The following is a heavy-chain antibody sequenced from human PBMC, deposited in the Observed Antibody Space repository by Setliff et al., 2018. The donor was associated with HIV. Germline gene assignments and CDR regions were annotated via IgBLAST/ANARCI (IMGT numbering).Heavy chain of an antibody. J-gene: IGHJ4*01. CDR2: FDHSGST. CDR1: GGAFNDFY. CDR3: AREGKTALVTKYFDY. D-gene: IGHD5-18*01. V-gene: IGHV4-34*09. Sequence: LSLTCAVYGGAFNDFYWGWIRQPPGKGLEWIGEFDHSGSTNNNPSLKSRITISRDTSKNQFSLKMNSVTAADTAVYYCAREGKTALVTKYFDYWGHGKLVTVSS.